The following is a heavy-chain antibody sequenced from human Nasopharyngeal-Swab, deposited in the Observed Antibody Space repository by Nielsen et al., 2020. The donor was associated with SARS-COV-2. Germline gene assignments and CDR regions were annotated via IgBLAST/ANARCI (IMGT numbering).Heavy chain of an antibody. J-gene: IGHJ6*02. CDR2: TYCRSKWYN. D-gene: IGHD3-10*01. CDR3: ARGHYYGSGSYYSPSPYYGMDV. V-gene: IGHV6-1*01. Sequence: WIRQSPSRGLEWLGRTYCRSKWYNDYAVSVKSRITINPDTSKNQFSLQLNSVTPEDTAVYYCARGHYYGSGSYYSPSPYYGMDVWGQGTTVTVSS.